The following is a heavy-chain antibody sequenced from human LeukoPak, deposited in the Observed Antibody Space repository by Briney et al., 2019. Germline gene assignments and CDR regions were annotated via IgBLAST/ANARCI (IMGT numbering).Heavy chain of an antibody. CDR1: GFTFSNYW. Sequence: QTGGSLRLSCAASGFTFSNYWMHWVRQAPGEALMWVSCIKSDGSSTTYADSVKGRFTISRDNAKNTLYLQMNSLRAEDTAVYYCSRVSLSSCGGDCYSGLDVWGQGTTVTVSS. D-gene: IGHD2-21*02. V-gene: IGHV3-74*01. J-gene: IGHJ6*02. CDR2: IKSDGSST. CDR3: SRVSLSSCGGDCYSGLDV.